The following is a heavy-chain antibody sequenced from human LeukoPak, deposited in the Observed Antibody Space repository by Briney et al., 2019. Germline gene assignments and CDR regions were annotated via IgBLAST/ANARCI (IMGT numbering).Heavy chain of an antibody. CDR2: IYYSGST. V-gene: IGHV4-61*01. Sequence: SETLSLTCTVSGGSISSSSYYWSWIRQPPGKGLEWIGYIYYSGSTNYNPSLKSRVTISVDTSKNQFSLKLSSVTAADTAVYYCARGSRGYSYGWGQGTLDTVSS. CDR3: ARGSRGYSYG. J-gene: IGHJ4*02. D-gene: IGHD5-18*01. CDR1: GGSISSSSYY.